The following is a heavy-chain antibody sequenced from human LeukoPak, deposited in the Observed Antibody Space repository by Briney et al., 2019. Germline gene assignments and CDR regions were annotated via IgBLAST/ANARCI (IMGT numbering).Heavy chain of an antibody. Sequence: SETLSLTCSVSGASLGDYSRSWFRQPPGKRLEWIGNIFYRGSTNYDPSFKSRVSLSMDMSKSQFSLKMTSMTAADTAVYYCATFLTGYFDYWGQGELVIVSS. V-gene: IGHV4-59*08. CDR3: ATFLTGYFDY. CDR1: GASLGDYS. CDR2: IFYRGST. D-gene: IGHD2/OR15-2a*01. J-gene: IGHJ4*02.